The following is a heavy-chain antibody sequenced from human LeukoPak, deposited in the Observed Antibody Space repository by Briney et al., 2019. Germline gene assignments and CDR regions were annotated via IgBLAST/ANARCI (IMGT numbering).Heavy chain of an antibody. J-gene: IGHJ3*02. Sequence: PGGSLRLSCAASGFTFSSYWMHWVRQAPGKGLVWVSRIKTDGSSTSYADSVKGRFTISRDNAKNMLYLQMNSLRAEDTAVYYCARRSIWGQGPWSPSLQ. CDR3: ARRSI. V-gene: IGHV3-74*01. CDR1: GFTFSSYW. CDR2: IKTDGSST.